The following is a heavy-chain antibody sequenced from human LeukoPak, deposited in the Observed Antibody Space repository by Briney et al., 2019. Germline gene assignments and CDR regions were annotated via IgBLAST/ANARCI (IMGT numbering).Heavy chain of an antibody. J-gene: IGHJ5*02. CDR1: GSIFSNYW. D-gene: IGHD6-19*01. CDR2: MNTDGSTI. CDR3: ATAGKYRFDN. Sequence: PGGSLRLSCAASGSIFSNYWMHWVRQAPGEGLVWVSRMNTDGSTINYADYVKGRFTISRDNAKNTLYLQMNSLTTEDTAVYYCATAGKYRFDNWGQGILVTVSS. V-gene: IGHV3-74*01.